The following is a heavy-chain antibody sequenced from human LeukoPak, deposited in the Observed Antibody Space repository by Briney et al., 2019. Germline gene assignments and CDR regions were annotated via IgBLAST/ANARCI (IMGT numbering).Heavy chain of an antibody. Sequence: ASVKVSCKASGYTFTSYDINWVRQATGQGLEWMGWMDPNSGNTGYAQKFQGRVTITRNTSISTAYMELSSLRSEDTAVYYCASYPVRFLEWPPTSWGQGTLVTVSS. CDR1: GYTFTSYD. CDR3: ASYPVRFLEWPPTS. J-gene: IGHJ4*02. CDR2: MDPNSGNT. D-gene: IGHD3-3*01. V-gene: IGHV1-8*03.